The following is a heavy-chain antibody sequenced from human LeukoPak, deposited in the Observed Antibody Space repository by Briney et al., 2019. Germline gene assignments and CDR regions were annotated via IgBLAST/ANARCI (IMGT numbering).Heavy chain of an antibody. CDR2: IHYSGTT. D-gene: IGHD2-15*01. Sequence: SETLSLTCTVSGGSISSGSYQWGWLRQPPGKGLEWIGSIHYSGTTHYKPSLKSRVTTSVDTSKNQFSLKLTSVIAADTAVYYCARLLGHCSGGSCYGYYGMDVWGQGTTVTVSS. J-gene: IGHJ6*02. CDR1: GGSISSGSYQ. V-gene: IGHV4-39*01. CDR3: ARLLGHCSGGSCYGYYGMDV.